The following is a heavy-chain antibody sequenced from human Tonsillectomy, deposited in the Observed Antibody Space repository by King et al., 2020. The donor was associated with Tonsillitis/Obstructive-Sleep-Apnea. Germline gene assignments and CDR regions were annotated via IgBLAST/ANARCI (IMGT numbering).Heavy chain of an antibody. D-gene: IGHD4-17*01. CDR3: TRRTVTDGFDY. Sequence: QLVQSGAEVKKPGASVKVSCKASGYTFTGYYINWVRQAPGQGLEWMGWINPNNGGTKYAQKFQGRVTVTRDTSISTAYMELSSLRSDDTAVYFCTRRTVTDGFDYWGQGTLVTVSS. CDR1: GYTFTGYY. V-gene: IGHV1-2*02. CDR2: INPNNGGT. J-gene: IGHJ4*02.